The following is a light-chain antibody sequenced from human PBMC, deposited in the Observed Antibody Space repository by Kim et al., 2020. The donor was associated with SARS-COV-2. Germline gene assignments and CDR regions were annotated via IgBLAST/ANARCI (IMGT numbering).Light chain of an antibody. CDR3: ISYASTRSYV. CDR1: SSEVGAYNY. V-gene: IGLV2-14*04. J-gene: IGLJ1*01. CDR2: DVN. Sequence: QSITIPCTGTSSEVGAYNYVSWYQQHPGKAPKLMIFDVNKRPSGLSNRFSGSKSGNTASLTISGLQAEDEADYYCISYASTRSYVFGTGTKVTVL.